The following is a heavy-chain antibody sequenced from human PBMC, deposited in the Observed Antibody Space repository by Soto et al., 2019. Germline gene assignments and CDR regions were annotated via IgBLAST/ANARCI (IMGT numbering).Heavy chain of an antibody. D-gene: IGHD1-7*01. CDR3: ARPLIGNTVDL. CDR2: VHPSRGTA. Sequence: QAQLLQSGAEMKKPGASVKVSCKASGYTFINYFIHWVRQAPGQGLKGIGIVHPSRGTANYAQKFKGRVTLTTDMSTRTVYMALRNLRSEDTAVYYCARPLIGNTVDLWGQGTTVIVSS. CDR1: GYTFINYF. J-gene: IGHJ3*01. V-gene: IGHV1-46*01.